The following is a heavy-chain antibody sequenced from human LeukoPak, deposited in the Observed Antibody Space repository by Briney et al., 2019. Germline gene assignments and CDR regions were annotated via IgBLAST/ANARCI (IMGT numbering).Heavy chain of an antibody. CDR3: ARVALRWHGYDH. Sequence: GGSLRLSCAASGFTFSISTMNWVRQAPGKGLDWVASISSSSSTMHYADPVKGRLTISRDNAKNSLYLQINSLRAEDTAVYYCARVALRWHGYDHWGQGTLVTVSS. D-gene: IGHD5-12*01. CDR1: GFTFSIST. V-gene: IGHV3-21*01. CDR2: ISSSSSTM. J-gene: IGHJ4*02.